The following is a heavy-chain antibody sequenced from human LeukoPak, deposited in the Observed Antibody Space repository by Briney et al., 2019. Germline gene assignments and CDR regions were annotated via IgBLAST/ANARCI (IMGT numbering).Heavy chain of an antibody. V-gene: IGHV4-39*07. CDR3: ARDGGSSGWYIIDY. CDR1: GGSISSGSYY. D-gene: IGHD6-19*01. CDR2: INHSGST. J-gene: IGHJ4*02. Sequence: SETLSLTCTVSGGSISSGSYYWSWIRQPPGKGLEWIGEINHSGSTNYNPSLKSRVTISVDTSKNQFSLKLSSVTAADTAVYYCARDGGSSGWYIIDYWGQGTLVTVSS.